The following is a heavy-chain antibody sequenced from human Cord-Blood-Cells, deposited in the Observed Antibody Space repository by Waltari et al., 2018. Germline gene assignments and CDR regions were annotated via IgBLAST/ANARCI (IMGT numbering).Heavy chain of an antibody. CDR1: GFTFRSYS. CDR3: ARGSSSGDY. CDR2: ISSSSSYI. J-gene: IGHJ4*02. V-gene: IGHV3-21*01. D-gene: IGHD6-6*01. Sequence: EVQLVESGGGLVKPGGSLRLSCAASGFTFRSYSMNWVRQAPGKGLEWVSSISSSSSYIYYADSVKGRFTISRDNAKNSLYLQMNSLRAEDTAVYYCARGSSSGDYWGQGTLVTVSS.